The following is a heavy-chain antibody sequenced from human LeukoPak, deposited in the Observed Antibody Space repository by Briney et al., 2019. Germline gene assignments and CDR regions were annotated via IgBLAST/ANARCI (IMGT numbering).Heavy chain of an antibody. D-gene: IGHD2-2*01. CDR1: GGSFSGYY. Sequence: PSETLSLTCAVYGGSFSGYYWSWIRQPPGKGLEWIGETNHSGSTNYNPSLKSRVTISVDTSKNQFSLKLSSVTAADTAIYYCARGYCSSGSCYHGDYWGQGTLVTVSS. J-gene: IGHJ4*02. V-gene: IGHV4-34*01. CDR3: ARGYCSSGSCYHGDY. CDR2: TNHSGST.